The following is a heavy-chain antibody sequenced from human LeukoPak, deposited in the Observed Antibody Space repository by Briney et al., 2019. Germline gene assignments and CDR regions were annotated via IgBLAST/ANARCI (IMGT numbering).Heavy chain of an antibody. J-gene: IGHJ5*02. CDR1: GGSISSSSYY. CDR2: IYYSGST. D-gene: IGHD2-2*02. CDR3: ARGYCSSISCYNRYWFDP. V-gene: IGHV4-39*01. Sequence: SETLSLTCTVSGGSISSSSYYWGWIRQPPGKGLEWIGSIYYSGSTYYNPSLKSRVTISVDTSKNQFSLKLSSVSATDTAVYYCARGYCSSISCYNRYWFDPWGQGTLVTVSS.